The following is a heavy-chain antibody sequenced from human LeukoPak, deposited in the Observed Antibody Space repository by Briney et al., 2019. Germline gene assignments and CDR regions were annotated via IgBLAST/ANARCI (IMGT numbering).Heavy chain of an antibody. CDR1: GGSFSGYY. Sequence: SETLSLTCAVYGGSFSGYYWSWIRQPPGKGLEWIGEINHSGSTYYNPSLKSRVTISVDTSKNQFSLKLSSVTAADTAVYYCARLFDSSGYTYWGQGTLVTVSS. D-gene: IGHD3-22*01. J-gene: IGHJ4*02. CDR2: INHSGST. V-gene: IGHV4-34*01. CDR3: ARLFDSSGYTY.